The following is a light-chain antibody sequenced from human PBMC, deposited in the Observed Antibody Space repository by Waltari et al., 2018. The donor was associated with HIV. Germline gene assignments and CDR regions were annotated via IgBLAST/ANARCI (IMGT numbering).Light chain of an antibody. CDR1: SSDVGGYKY. CDR2: DVT. V-gene: IGLV2-11*01. CDR3: CSYAGSYTLV. Sequence: QSALTQPRSVSGSPGQSVTISCTGTSSDVGGYKYVSWYQQHPANAPKLMIYDVTKRPPGVPDRFSGSKSVNTASLTSSGLEAEDEADYYCCSYAGSYTLVFGGGTKLTVL. J-gene: IGLJ3*02.